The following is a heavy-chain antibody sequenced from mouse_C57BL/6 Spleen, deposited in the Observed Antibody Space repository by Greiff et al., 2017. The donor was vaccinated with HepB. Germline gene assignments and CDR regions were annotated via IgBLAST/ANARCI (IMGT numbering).Heavy chain of an antibody. D-gene: IGHD2-3*01. V-gene: IGHV1-82*01. Sequence: VKLQESGPELVKPGASVKISCKASGYAFSSSWMNWVKQRPGKGLEWIGRIYPGDGDTNYNGKFKGKATLTADKSSSTAYMQLSSLTSEDSAVYFCARGGYYYFDYWGQGTSLTVSS. CDR3: ARGGYYYFDY. J-gene: IGHJ2*02. CDR1: GYAFSSSW. CDR2: IYPGDGDT.